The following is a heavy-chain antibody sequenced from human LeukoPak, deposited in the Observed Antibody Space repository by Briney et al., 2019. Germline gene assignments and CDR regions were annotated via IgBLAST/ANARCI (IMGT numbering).Heavy chain of an antibody. Sequence: ASETLSLTCTVSGGSISSYYWSWIRQPPGKGLEWIGEINHSGSTNYNPSLKSRVTISVDTSKNQFSLKLSSVTAADTAVYYCASQYYDFWSGYYRTDWFDPWGQGTLVTVSS. V-gene: IGHV4-34*01. CDR1: GGSISSYY. CDR3: ASQYYDFWSGYYRTDWFDP. D-gene: IGHD3-3*01. J-gene: IGHJ5*02. CDR2: INHSGST.